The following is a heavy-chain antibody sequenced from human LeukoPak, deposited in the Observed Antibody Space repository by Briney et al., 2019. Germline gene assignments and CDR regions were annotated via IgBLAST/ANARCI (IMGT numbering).Heavy chain of an antibody. V-gene: IGHV3-23*01. D-gene: IGHD6-13*01. CDR2: ISGSGGST. Sequence: GGSLRLFCAASGFTFSSYALSWVRQPPGKGLQWVSAISGSGGSTYYADSVKGRFTISRDNSKNTLYLQMNSLRAEDTAVYCCAKAGIAVAAIGNYFDYWGQGTLVTVSS. CDR1: GFTFSSYA. CDR3: AKAGIAVAAIGNYFDY. J-gene: IGHJ4*02.